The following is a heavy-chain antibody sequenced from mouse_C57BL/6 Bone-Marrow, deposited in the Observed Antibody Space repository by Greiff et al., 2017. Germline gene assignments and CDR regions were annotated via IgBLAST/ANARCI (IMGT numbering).Heavy chain of an antibody. CDR1: GFTFSSYG. CDR2: ISSGGSYT. Sequence: EVKLVESGGDLVKPGGSLKLSCAASGFTFSSYGMSWVRQTPDKRLEWVATISSGGSYTYSPDSVKGRFTISRDNAKNTLYLQMSSLKSEDTAMYYCARDSSGYGYAMDYWGQGTSVTVSS. J-gene: IGHJ4*01. V-gene: IGHV5-6*02. D-gene: IGHD3-2*02. CDR3: ARDSSGYGYAMDY.